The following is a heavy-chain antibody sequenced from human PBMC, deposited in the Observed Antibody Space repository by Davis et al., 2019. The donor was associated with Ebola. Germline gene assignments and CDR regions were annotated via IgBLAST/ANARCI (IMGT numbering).Heavy chain of an antibody. J-gene: IGHJ4*02. V-gene: IGHV1-46*01. Sequence: ASVTVSCQASGYTFTSYYMHWVRQAPGQGLEWMGIINPSGGSTSYAQKFQGRVTMTRDTSTSTVYMELSSLRSEDTAVYYCARGPPYYYGSGTPFDYWGQGTLVTVSS. D-gene: IGHD3-10*01. CDR3: ARGPPYYYGSGTPFDY. CDR2: INPSGGST. CDR1: GYTFTSYY.